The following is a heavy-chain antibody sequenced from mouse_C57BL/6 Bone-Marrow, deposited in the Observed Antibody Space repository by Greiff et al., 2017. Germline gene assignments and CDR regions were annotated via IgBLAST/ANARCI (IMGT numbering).Heavy chain of an antibody. CDR1: GYTFTSYG. Sequence: QVHVKQSGAELARPGASVKLSCKASGYTFTSYGISWVKQRTGQGLEWIGELYPRSGNTYYNEKFKGKATLTADKSSSTAYMELRSLTSEDSAVYFCARSRGGLLRPFAYWGQGTLVTVSA. CDR2: LYPRSGNT. J-gene: IGHJ3*01. D-gene: IGHD1-2*01. CDR3: ARSRGGLLRPFAY. V-gene: IGHV1-81*01.